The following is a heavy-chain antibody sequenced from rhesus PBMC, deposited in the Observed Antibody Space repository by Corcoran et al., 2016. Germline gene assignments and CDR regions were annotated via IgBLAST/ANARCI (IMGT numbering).Heavy chain of an antibody. J-gene: IGHJ5-1*01. CDR2: IYGGSGST. Sequence: QVQLQESGPGLVKPSETLPLTCAVSGASICINHWSWIRPPTGKGLEWIGYIYGGSGSTSYNPSLKSRVTSSKDTSKNQFSLKLSSVTAADTAVYYCAIGSGRFDVWGAGVLVTVSS. CDR1: GASICINH. V-gene: IGHV4-147*01. CDR3: AIGSGRFDV.